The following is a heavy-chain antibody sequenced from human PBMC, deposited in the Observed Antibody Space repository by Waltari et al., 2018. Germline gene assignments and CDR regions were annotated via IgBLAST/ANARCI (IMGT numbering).Heavy chain of an antibody. J-gene: IGHJ5*02. Sequence: EVQLLESGGALVQPGGSLTLSCIVSGFTISNYAMTWVRQAPGKGLQWVSTSAGNGATYYADPVKGRFSTYSDNSKSTLYLQMASLRAEDTAVYYCSKGKAVGIVDWFDPWGQGTLVTVSS. D-gene: IGHD2-15*01. CDR1: GFTISNYA. V-gene: IGHV3-23*01. CDR2: SAGNGAT. CDR3: SKGKAVGIVDWFDP.